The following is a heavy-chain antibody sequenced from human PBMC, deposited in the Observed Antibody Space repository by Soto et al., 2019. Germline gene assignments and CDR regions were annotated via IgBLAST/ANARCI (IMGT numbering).Heavy chain of an antibody. D-gene: IGHD3-22*01. Sequence: GASVKVSCKASGYTFTSYGISWVRQAPGQGLEWMGWISAYNGNTNYAQKLQGRVTMTTDTSTSTAYMELRSLRSDDTAVYYCARDYYYDSSGYHGPVDYWGQGTLVTVSS. V-gene: IGHV1-18*01. CDR1: GYTFTSYG. CDR3: ARDYYYDSSGYHGPVDY. J-gene: IGHJ4*02. CDR2: ISAYNGNT.